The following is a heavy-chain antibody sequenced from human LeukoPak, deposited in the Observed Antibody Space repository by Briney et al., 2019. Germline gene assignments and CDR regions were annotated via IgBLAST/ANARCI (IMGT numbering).Heavy chain of an antibody. CDR3: ARYYGSGSYYNVGAFDI. Sequence: SETLSLTCTVSGGSISSSSYYWGWIRQPPGKGLVWIGSIYYSGSTYYNPSLKSRVTISVDTSKNQFSLKLSSVTAADTAVYYCARYYGSGSYYNVGAFDIWGQGTMVTVSS. CDR2: IYYSGST. D-gene: IGHD3-10*01. V-gene: IGHV4-39*07. J-gene: IGHJ3*02. CDR1: GGSISSSSYY.